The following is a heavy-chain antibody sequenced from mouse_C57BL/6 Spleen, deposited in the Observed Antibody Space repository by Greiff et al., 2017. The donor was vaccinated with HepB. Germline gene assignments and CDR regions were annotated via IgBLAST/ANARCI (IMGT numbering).Heavy chain of an antibody. Sequence: VQLQQSGPELVKPGASVKISCKASGYAFSSSWMNWVKQRPGKGLEWIGRIYPGDGDTNYNGKFKGKATLTADKSSSTAYMQLSSMTSEDSAVYFCARSIVRNFDYWGQGTTLTVSS. CDR2: IYPGDGDT. CDR3: ARSIVRNFDY. V-gene: IGHV1-82*01. D-gene: IGHD2-12*01. J-gene: IGHJ2*01. CDR1: GYAFSSSW.